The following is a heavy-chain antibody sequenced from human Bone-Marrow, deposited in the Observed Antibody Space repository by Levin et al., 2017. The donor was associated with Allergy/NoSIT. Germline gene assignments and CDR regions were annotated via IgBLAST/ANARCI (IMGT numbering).Heavy chain of an antibody. Sequence: SETLSLTCTVSGGSISSYHWSWIRQPPGKGLEWIGYIYYSGSTNYNPSLKSRVTISVDTSKNQFSLKLSSVTDADTAVYYCARETFIAAAGTGGRPFYYYYGMDVWGQGTTVTVSS. J-gene: IGHJ6*02. V-gene: IGHV4-59*01. CDR1: GGSISSYH. CDR3: ARETFIAAAGTGGRPFYYYYGMDV. D-gene: IGHD6-13*01. CDR2: IYYSGST.